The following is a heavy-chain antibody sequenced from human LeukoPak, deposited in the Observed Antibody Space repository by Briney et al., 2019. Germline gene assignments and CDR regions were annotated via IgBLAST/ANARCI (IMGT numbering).Heavy chain of an antibody. Sequence: SETLSLTCTVSGGSISSYFWSWIRQPAGKGLEWIGRIYTSGSPNYNPSLKSRVTMSVDTSKTQFSLKLRSVTAADTAVYYCARTPFSYDSSAYYPLLERYYFDYWGQGTLVTVSS. J-gene: IGHJ4*02. CDR2: IYTSGSP. CDR3: ARTPFSYDSSAYYPLLERYYFDY. D-gene: IGHD3-22*01. V-gene: IGHV4-4*07. CDR1: GGSISSYF.